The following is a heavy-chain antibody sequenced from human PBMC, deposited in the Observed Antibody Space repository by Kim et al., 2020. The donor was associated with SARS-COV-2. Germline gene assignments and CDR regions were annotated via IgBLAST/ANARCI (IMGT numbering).Heavy chain of an antibody. J-gene: IGHJ4*02. V-gene: IGHV1-69*13. CDR3: AREMEGYGSGSYYPFHFDY. CDR1: GGTFSSYA. D-gene: IGHD3-10*01. CDR2: INPIFGTA. Sequence: SVKVSCKASGGTFSSYAISWVRQAPGQGLEWMGGINPIFGTANYAQKFQGRVTITADESTSTAYMELSSLRSEDTAVYYCAREMEGYGSGSYYPFHFDYWGQGTLVTVSS.